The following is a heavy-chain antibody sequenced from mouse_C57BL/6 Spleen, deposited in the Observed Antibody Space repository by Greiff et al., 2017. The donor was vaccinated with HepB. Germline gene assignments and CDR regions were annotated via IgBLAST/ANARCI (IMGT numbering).Heavy chain of an antibody. J-gene: IGHJ4*01. V-gene: IGHV5-6*01. Sequence: EVNLVESGGDLVKPGGSLKLSCAASGFTFSSYGMSWVRQTPDKRLEWVATISSGGSYTYYPDSVKGRFTISRDNAKNTLYLQMSSLKSEDTAMYYCASPSGSSRGYAMDYWGQGTSVTVSS. CDR1: GFTFSSYG. D-gene: IGHD1-1*01. CDR3: ASPSGSSRGYAMDY. CDR2: ISSGGSYT.